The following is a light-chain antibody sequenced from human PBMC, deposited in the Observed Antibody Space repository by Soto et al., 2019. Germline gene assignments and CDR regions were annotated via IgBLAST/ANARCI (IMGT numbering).Light chain of an antibody. V-gene: IGKV1-5*03. CDR1: HTIISW. J-gene: IGKJ1*01. Sequence: DIQMTQSPSTLSGSVGDRVTITCRASHTIISWLAGYQQKPGKAPKLLISKASTLKSVVPSRFSGSGSRTEFTIPIRSLQPDDFATYYCQYYNSYSEAFGQGTKVDI. CDR3: QYYNSYSEA. CDR2: KAS.